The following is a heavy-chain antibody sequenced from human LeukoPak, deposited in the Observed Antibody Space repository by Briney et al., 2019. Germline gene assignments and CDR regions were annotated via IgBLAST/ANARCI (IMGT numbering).Heavy chain of an antibody. J-gene: IGHJ4*02. D-gene: IGHD3-22*01. CDR1: GFIFSSYP. CDR2: LTGSDSRT. Sequence: HTGGSLRLSCAASGFIFSSYPMSWVRQAPGKGLEWVSALTGSDSRTYYADSVKGRFTISRDNSQNTLYLQMNSLRAEDTAVYYCAKDQRGYDKPADCWGQGTLVTVSS. V-gene: IGHV3-23*01. CDR3: AKDQRGYDKPADC.